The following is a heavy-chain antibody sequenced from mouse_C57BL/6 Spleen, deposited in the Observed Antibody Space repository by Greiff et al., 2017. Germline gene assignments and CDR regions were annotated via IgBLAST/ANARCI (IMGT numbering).Heavy chain of an antibody. V-gene: IGHV1-26*01. D-gene: IGHD2-12*01. Sequence: VQLQQSGPELVKPGASVKISCKASGYTFTDYYMNWVKQSHGKSLERIGDINPNNGGTSYNQKFKGKATLTVDKSSSTAYMELRSLTSEDSAVYYCAREGLLYPYWGQGTLVTVSA. CDR1: GYTFTDYY. CDR3: AREGLLYPY. J-gene: IGHJ3*01. CDR2: INPNNGGT.